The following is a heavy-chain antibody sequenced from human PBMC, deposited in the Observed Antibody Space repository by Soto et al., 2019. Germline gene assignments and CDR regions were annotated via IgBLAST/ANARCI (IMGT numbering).Heavy chain of an antibody. CDR2: ISWNGAAT. CDR3: ANLPLYGSGFDC. Sequence: EVQLVESGGGLVQPGGSLRLSCAASGFTFDDYAIHWVRQAPGKGLEWVSGISWNGAATGYMNSVKGRFSISRDNTKNTLYLQTNSLRSEDTAVYYCANLPLYGSGFDCWGQGTRVTVSS. J-gene: IGHJ4*02. D-gene: IGHD3-10*01. CDR1: GFTFDDYA. V-gene: IGHV3-9*01.